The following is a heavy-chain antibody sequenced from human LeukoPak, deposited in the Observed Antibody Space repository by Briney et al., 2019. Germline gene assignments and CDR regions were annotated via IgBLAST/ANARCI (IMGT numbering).Heavy chain of an antibody. CDR3: ARGRGYSYANDP. J-gene: IGHJ5*01. D-gene: IGHD5-18*01. CDR1: GGSISSSTYY. CDR2: MYYNGRT. Sequence: SETLSLTCTVSGGSISSSTYYWGWIRQPPGKGLEWIGSMYYNGRTHYNPSLMSRVTISGDTSKNQFSLKLSSVTAADTAVYYCARGRGYSYANDPWGQGTLVTVSS. V-gene: IGHV4-39*07.